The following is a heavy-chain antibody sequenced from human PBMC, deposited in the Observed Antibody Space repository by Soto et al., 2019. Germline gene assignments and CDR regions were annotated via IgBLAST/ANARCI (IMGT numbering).Heavy chain of an antibody. V-gene: IGHV1-18*01. CDR3: ARDIKYRSGFGY. J-gene: IGHJ4*02. Sequence: PGQGLEWMGWISACNGNTKYSQKLQGRVTMTTDTSTSTAYMELRSLRSDDTAVYYCARDIKYRSGFGYRGQAPLVTLSS. D-gene: IGHD6-25*01. CDR2: ISACNGNT.